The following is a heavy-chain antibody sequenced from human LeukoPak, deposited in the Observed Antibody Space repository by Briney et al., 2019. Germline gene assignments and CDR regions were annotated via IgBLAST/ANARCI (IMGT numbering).Heavy chain of an antibody. CDR3: AKDSTWAFDI. Sequence: GGSLRLSCGASGYTFSNYGMLWVRQAPGKGLDWVAFIRYDGNNKLYADSVKGRFTISRDNSKNTLYLHINSLRGDDTAVYYCAKDSTWAFDIWGQGTVVTVSS. CDR1: GYTFSNYG. V-gene: IGHV3-30*02. CDR2: IRYDGNNK. J-gene: IGHJ3*02.